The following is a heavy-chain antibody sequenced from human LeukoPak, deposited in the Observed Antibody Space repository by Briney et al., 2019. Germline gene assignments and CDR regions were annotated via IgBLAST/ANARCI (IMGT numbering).Heavy chain of an antibody. CDR1: GFTFSSYA. CDR3: ARGVLGGDYYFDY. J-gene: IGHJ4*02. D-gene: IGHD2-21*01. V-gene: IGHV3-64*01. Sequence: QPGGSLRLSCAASGFTFSSYAMHWVRQAPGKGLEYVSAISSNGGSTYYANSVKGRLTISRDNSKNTLYLQMGSLRAEDMAVYYCARGVLGGDYYFDYWGQGTLVTVSS. CDR2: ISSNGGST.